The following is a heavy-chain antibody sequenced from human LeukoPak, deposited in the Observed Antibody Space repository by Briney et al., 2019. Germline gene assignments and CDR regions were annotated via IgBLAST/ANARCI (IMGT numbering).Heavy chain of an antibody. CDR1: GGSISSSSDY. CDR2: IYYSGNT. J-gene: IGHJ4*02. D-gene: IGHD6-6*01. Sequence: SETLSLTCTVSGGSISSSSDYWGWIRQPPGTGLEWVGSIYYSGNTYYNPSLKSRVTISLDTSKNQFSLKLSSVTAADTAMYYCARQSVRAIAIAARPGKYFDYWGQGTLVTVSS. V-gene: IGHV4-39*01. CDR3: ARQSVRAIAIAARPGKYFDY.